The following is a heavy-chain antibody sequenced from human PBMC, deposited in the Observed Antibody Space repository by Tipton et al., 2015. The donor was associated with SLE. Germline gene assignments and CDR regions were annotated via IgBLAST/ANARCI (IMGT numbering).Heavy chain of an antibody. CDR3: ARRVSGYADY. CDR1: GGSFNGYY. V-gene: IGHV4-34*01. J-gene: IGHJ4*02. CDR2: IDYSGRA. D-gene: IGHD5-12*01. Sequence: TLSLIFVAYGGSFNGYYWSWIRQPPGKGLEWIGEIDYSGRANYNPSLKSRVTISEDTSKTQFSLKLSSVSAADTAVYYCARRVSGYADYWGQGTLATVSS.